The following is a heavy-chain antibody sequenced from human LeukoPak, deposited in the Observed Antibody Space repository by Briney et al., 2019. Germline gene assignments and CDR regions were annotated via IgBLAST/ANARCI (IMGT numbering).Heavy chain of an antibody. V-gene: IGHV3-30*02. CDR2: IWYGGSNK. J-gene: IGHJ4*02. Sequence: QPGGSLRLSCEASGFSFSDAWMSWVRQAPGKGLEWVAVIWYGGSNKYYADSVKGRFTISRDNSKNTLYLQMNSLRAEDTAVYYCANEFNFFRGVIISTDYWGQGTLVIVSS. CDR3: ANEFNFFRGVIISTDY. D-gene: IGHD3-10*01. CDR1: GFSFSDAW.